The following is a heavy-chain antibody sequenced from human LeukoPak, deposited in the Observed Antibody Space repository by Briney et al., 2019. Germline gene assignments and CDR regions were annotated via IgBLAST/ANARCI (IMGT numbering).Heavy chain of an antibody. CDR2: VYTSGNT. CDR3: VSGYRYGFGY. Sequence: PGTLSLTCTVSGGSISSYYWSWIRQPAGKGLEWIGRVYTSGNTNYNPSLKSRVTMSLDTSKNQLSLKLSSVTAADTAIYYCVSGYRYGFGYWGQGTLVTVSS. J-gene: IGHJ4*02. V-gene: IGHV4-4*07. D-gene: IGHD5-18*01. CDR1: GGSISSYY.